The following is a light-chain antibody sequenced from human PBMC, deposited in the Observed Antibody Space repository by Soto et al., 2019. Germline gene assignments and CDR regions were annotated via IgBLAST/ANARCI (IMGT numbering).Light chain of an antibody. CDR3: HHYGSSSLT. J-gene: IGKJ4*01. CDR2: GAS. V-gene: IGKV3-20*01. CDR1: QSVSSSY. Sequence: EIVLTQSPGTLSLSPGERATLSCRASQSVSSSYLAWYQQKPGQAPRLLIYGASSRATGIPDRFSGSGSGTDFTLTISRLEPEDFAVYYCHHYGSSSLTFGGGNKVEIK.